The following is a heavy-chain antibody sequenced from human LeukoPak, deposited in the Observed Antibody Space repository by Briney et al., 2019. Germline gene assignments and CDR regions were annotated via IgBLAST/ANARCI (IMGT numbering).Heavy chain of an antibody. V-gene: IGHV4-30-2*03. CDR3: ARRNSSSRLFDY. D-gene: IGHD6-6*01. Sequence: SETLSLTCAVSGGSISSGGYSWSWIRQPPGKGLEWIGYIYHSGSTYYNPSLKSRVTISVDTSKNQFSLKLSSVTAADTAVYYCARRNSSSRLFDYWGQGTLVTVSS. CDR1: GGSISSGGYS. J-gene: IGHJ4*02. CDR2: IYHSGST.